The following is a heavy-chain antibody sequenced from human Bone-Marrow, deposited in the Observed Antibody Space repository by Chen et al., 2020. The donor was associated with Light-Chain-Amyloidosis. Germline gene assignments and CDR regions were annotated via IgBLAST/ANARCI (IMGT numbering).Heavy chain of an antibody. Sequence: EVRLVESGGGLVQQGGSLRLSCAASGFTFSRYFMSWVRQAPGKGLEWLANMREDGNEKYHVQSVKGRFTISRDNAKNAVYLQMHSLGAEDSAIYFCARESSVAAPYYLDYWGQGIRVTVSA. D-gene: IGHD6-25*01. CDR1: GFTFSRYF. J-gene: IGHJ4*02. CDR2: MREDGNEK. V-gene: IGHV3-7*01. CDR3: ARESSVAAPYYLDY.